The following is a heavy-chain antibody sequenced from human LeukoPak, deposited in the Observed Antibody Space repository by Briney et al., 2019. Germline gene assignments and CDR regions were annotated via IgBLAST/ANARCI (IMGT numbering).Heavy chain of an antibody. V-gene: IGHV3-30*02. CDR1: GFTFSSYG. CDR2: IRYDKNNK. CDR3: AKDLLSCYDSSGYAPGFDY. J-gene: IGHJ4*02. Sequence: PGGSLRLSCAASGFTFSSYGMHWVRQAPGKGLEWVAFIRYDKNNKYYADSVKGRFTISRDNSKNTLYLQMNSLRAEDTAVYYCAKDLLSCYDSSGYAPGFDYWGQGTLVTVSS. D-gene: IGHD3-22*01.